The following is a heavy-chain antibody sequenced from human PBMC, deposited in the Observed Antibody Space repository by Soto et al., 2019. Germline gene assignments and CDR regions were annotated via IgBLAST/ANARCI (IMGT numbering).Heavy chain of an antibody. CDR3: ARDRGVSSWTYTMDV. CDR1: GFTFNTYG. D-gene: IGHD1-1*01. J-gene: IGHJ6*02. CDR2: IWYDGGNK. V-gene: IGHV3-33*01. Sequence: QVQLVESGGGVVQSGTSLRLSCAASGFTFNTYGMHWVRQAPGKGLEWVAFIWYDGGNKHYADSMKGRFTISRDNSNGTVYLHVNSLRAEDTAVYYCARDRGVSSWTYTMDVWGQGTTVTVSS.